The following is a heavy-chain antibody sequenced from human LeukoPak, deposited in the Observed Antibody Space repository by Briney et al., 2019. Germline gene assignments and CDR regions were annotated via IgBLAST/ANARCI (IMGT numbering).Heavy chain of an antibody. D-gene: IGHD3-10*01. Sequence: GGSLRLSCAASGVTFDDYTMHWVRQAPGKGLEWVSLISWDGGSTYYADSVKGRFTISRDNSKNSLYLQMNSLRTEDTALYYCAKGDLYGSRSYTNWGQGTLVTVSS. CDR1: GVTFDDYT. V-gene: IGHV3-43*01. J-gene: IGHJ4*02. CDR2: ISWDGGST. CDR3: AKGDLYGSRSYTN.